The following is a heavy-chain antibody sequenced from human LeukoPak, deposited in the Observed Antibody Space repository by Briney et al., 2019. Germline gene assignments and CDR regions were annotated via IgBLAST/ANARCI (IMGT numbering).Heavy chain of an antibody. D-gene: IGHD3-10*01. V-gene: IGHV3-23*01. CDR2: ITLSDGST. CDR3: VKDSGRLWFREPSLEFDS. Sequence: GGSLRLSCEASGFTFSGFAMSWVRQAPVKVLEWVSFITLSDGSTYYADSVKGRFTISRDTSKNTLYLQINSLKVEDTALYYCVKDSGRLWFREPSLEFDSWGQGTLVTVSS. J-gene: IGHJ5*01. CDR1: GFTFSGFA.